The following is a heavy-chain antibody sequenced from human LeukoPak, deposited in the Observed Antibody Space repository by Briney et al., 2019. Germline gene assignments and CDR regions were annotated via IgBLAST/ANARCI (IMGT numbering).Heavy chain of an antibody. CDR2: INTVGGIT. J-gene: IGHJ5*02. D-gene: IGHD6-13*01. V-gene: IGHV3-23*01. CDR3: AKVGSSGTWYQGFDP. CDR1: GFTFITFA. Sequence: QPGGSLRLSCAASGFTFITFAMNWVRQAPGKVLEWDSSINTVGGITHYTNSVKGRFTISRDNSKNTLYLQMNSLRAEDTAIYFCAKVGSSGTWYQGFDPWGQGTLVTVSS.